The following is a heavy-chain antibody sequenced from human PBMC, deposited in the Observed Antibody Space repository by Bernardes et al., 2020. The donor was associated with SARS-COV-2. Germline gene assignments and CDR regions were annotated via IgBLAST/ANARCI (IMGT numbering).Heavy chain of an antibody. CDR2: FSPQDGSM. J-gene: IGHJ3*01. CDR3: AVLVRGGAFDL. Sequence: ASVKVSCKVSGFSLEAFSIHWVRQGPVQGLEWMGGFSPQDGSMIFAQKLQGRVTMAEDTSTDTAYMELTSLRSEDTAVYYCAVLVRGGAFDLWGQGTMVTVSS. V-gene: IGHV1-24*01. D-gene: IGHD3-10*01. CDR1: GFSLEAFS.